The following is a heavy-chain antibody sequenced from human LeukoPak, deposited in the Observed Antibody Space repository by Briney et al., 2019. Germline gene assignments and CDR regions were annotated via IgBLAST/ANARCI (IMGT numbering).Heavy chain of an antibody. D-gene: IGHD3-22*01. CDR1: GFTFSSYN. V-gene: IGHV3-21*01. Sequence: GGSLRLSCAASGFTFSSYNMNWVRQAPGKGLEWVSTISSSSSYIYYADSVKGRFTISRDNAKNSLYLQMNSLRAEDTAVYYCAKLIAQYYFDLWGQGTLVTVSS. J-gene: IGHJ4*02. CDR2: ISSSSSYI. CDR3: AKLIAQYYFDL.